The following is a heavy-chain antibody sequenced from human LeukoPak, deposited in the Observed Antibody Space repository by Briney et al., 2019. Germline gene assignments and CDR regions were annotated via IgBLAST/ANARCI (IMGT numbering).Heavy chain of an antibody. V-gene: IGHV1-46*01. CDR1: GYTFTSYY. Sequence: GASVKVSCKASGYTFTSYYMHWVRQAPGQGLEWMGIINPSGGSTSYAQKFQGRVTMTRDTSTSTDYMELSSLRSEDTAVYYCARGQEAENIVVVPAANGFDPWGQGTLVTVSS. D-gene: IGHD2-2*01. CDR2: INPSGGST. CDR3: ARGQEAENIVVVPAANGFDP. J-gene: IGHJ5*02.